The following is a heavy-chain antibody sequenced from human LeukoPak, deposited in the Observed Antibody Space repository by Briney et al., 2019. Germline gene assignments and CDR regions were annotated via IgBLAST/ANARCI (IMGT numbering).Heavy chain of an antibody. CDR2: INHSGST. CDR1: GGSFSGYY. J-gene: IGHJ3*02. CDR3: ARDLDGYNLRPRAFDI. V-gene: IGHV4-34*01. Sequence: SSETLSLTCAVYGGSFSGYYWSWIRQPPGKGLEWIGEINHSGSTNYNPSLKSRVTISVDTSKNQFSLKLSSVTAADTAVYYCARDLDGYNLRPRAFDIWGQGTMVTVSS. D-gene: IGHD5-24*01.